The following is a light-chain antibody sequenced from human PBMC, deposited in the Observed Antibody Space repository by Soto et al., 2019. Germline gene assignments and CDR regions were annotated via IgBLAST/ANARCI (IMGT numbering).Light chain of an antibody. CDR3: HQHGGTPET. V-gene: IGKV3-15*01. CDR1: QSVYNN. CDR2: GAS. J-gene: IGKJ1*01. Sequence: EIVMTQSPATLSVSPGERATLSCRASQSVYNNLAWYQQKPGQAPRLLIYGASTRATGIPARFSGGGSGTEFTLTISALEPEDSGIYHCHQHGGTPETFGQGTKVDI.